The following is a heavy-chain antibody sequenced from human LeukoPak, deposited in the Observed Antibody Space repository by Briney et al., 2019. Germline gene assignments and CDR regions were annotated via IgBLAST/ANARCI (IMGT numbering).Heavy chain of an antibody. V-gene: IGHV1-2*02. D-gene: IGHD2/OR15-2a*01. CDR1: GYTFTGYY. CDR3: ARKVPVYYSADNWFDP. CDR2: INPNSGGT. J-gene: IGHJ5*02. Sequence: GASVKVSCKASGYTFTGYYMHWVRQAPGQGLEWMGWINPNSGGTNYAQKFQGRVTMTRDTSISTAYMELSRLRSDDMAVYYCARKVPVYYSADNWFDPWGQGTLVTVSS.